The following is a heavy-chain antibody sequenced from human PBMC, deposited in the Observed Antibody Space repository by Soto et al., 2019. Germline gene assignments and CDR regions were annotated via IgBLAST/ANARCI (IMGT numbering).Heavy chain of an antibody. V-gene: IGHV3-23*01. CDR2: ISGTSDMP. J-gene: IGHJ1*01. CDR1: GFTFSSYP. Sequence: EVQLLESGGDLVEPGGSLRLSCVGSGFTFSSYPMNWVRQAPGKGLEWVSAISGTSDMPYYANSVTGRFTISRDNSKNTLYLQVSSLRVEDTAIYYCAKYRWGATTVTSINWGRGTLVTVSS. CDR3: AKYRWGATTVTSIN. D-gene: IGHD4-4*01.